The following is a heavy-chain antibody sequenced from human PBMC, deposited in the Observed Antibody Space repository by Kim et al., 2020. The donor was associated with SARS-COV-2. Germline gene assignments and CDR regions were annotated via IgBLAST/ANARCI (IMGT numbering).Heavy chain of an antibody. J-gene: IGHJ5*02. CDR1: GGSISSYY. Sequence: SETLSLTCTVSGGSISSYYWSWIRQPPGKGLEWIGYIYYSGSTNYNPSLKSRVTISVDTSKNQFSLKLSSVTAADTAVYYCARVIRHGFLEEKNWFDPWGQGTLVTVSS. CDR2: IYYSGST. CDR3: ARVIRHGFLEEKNWFDP. V-gene: IGHV4-59*13. D-gene: IGHD3-3*01.